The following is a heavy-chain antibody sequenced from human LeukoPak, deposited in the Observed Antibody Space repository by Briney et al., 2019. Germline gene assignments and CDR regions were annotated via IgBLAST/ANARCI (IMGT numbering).Heavy chain of an antibody. CDR1: GYTFTSYD. CDR3: ARLNYYYDSSGYYPPDY. Sequence: ASVKVSCKASGYTFTSYDINWVRQATGQGLEWMGWMNPNSGNTGYAQKFQGRVTMTRNTSISTAYMELSSLRSEDTAVYYCARLNYYYDSSGYYPPDYWGQGTLVTVSS. V-gene: IGHV1-8*01. D-gene: IGHD3-22*01. CDR2: MNPNSGNT. J-gene: IGHJ4*02.